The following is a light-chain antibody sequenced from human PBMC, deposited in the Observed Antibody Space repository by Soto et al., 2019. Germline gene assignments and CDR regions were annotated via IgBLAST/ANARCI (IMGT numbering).Light chain of an antibody. CDR2: GAS. Sequence: DIVLTQSPVTLSLSPGEGATLSFRASQSVSSKLAWYQQKPGQAPRLLIYGASNRATGIPDRFSGSGSGTDFTLTISRLEPEDFAVYYCQQYGSSGTFGQGTKVDIK. V-gene: IGKV3-20*01. J-gene: IGKJ1*01. CDR1: QSVSSK. CDR3: QQYGSSGT.